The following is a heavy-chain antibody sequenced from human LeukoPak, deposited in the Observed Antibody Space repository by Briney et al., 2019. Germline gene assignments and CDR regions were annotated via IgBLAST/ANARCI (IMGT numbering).Heavy chain of an antibody. CDR1: GYSFTSYG. J-gene: IGHJ4*02. CDR3: ARVPSGGPFDY. Sequence: ASVTVSCKASGYSFTSYGISWVRQAPGQGLEWMGWISAYNGNTNYAQRLQGRVTMTTDTSTSTAYMELRSLTSDDTAVYYCARVPSGGPFDYWGQGTLVTVSS. CDR2: ISAYNGNT. D-gene: IGHD2-15*01. V-gene: IGHV1-18*01.